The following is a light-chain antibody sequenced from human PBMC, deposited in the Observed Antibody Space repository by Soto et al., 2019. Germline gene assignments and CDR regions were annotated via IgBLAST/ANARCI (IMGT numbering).Light chain of an antibody. J-gene: IGKJ1*01. Sequence: EIVMAQSPATLSVSPGERATLSCRTSQSVGHNLAWYHRTPGQAPRLLIYGASNRATGIPARFSGSGSGTEFTLNISSLQSEDFAVYYCQQYNSWPPRTFGQGTKVEIK. CDR2: GAS. V-gene: IGKV3-15*01. CDR1: QSVGHN. CDR3: QQYNSWPPRT.